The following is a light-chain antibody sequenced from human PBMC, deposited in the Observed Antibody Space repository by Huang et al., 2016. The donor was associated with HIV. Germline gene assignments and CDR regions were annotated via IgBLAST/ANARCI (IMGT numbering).Light chain of an antibody. V-gene: IGKV3-11*01. CDR2: DTS. Sequence: DIVLTQSPATLSLSPGESAALFCRASHSLGGNLAWYQQRPGQAPRLLIYDTSNRATGIPARFTGSGSGTDYPLTISSLEPEDFAVYYCQQRSDWPLTFGGGTKVDIK. J-gene: IGKJ4*01. CDR1: HSLGGN. CDR3: QQRSDWPLT.